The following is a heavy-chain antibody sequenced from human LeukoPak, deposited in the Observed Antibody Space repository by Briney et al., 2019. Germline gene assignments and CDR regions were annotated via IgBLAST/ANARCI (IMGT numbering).Heavy chain of an antibody. Sequence: GASVKVSCKVSGYTLTELSMHWVRQAPGQGLEWMGWISAYNGNTNYAQKLQGRVTMTTDTSTSTAYMELRSLRSDDTAVYYCARGSPPHTRYGDYRYYYYYMDVWGKGTTVTVSS. CDR3: ARGSPPHTRYGDYRYYYYYMDV. J-gene: IGHJ6*03. D-gene: IGHD4-17*01. V-gene: IGHV1-18*01. CDR2: ISAYNGNT. CDR1: GYTLTELS.